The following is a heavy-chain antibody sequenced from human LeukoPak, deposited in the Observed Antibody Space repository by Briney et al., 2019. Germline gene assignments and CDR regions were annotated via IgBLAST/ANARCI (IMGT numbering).Heavy chain of an antibody. CDR1: GGSFSGYY. D-gene: IGHD1-26*01. V-gene: IGHV4-34*01. J-gene: IGHJ4*02. Sequence: SETLSLTCAVYGGSFSGYYWSWIRQPPGKGLEWIGEINHSGSTNYNLSLKSRVTISVDTSKNQFSLKLSSVTAADTAVYYCARKPVGATHIDYWGQGTLVTVSS. CDR2: INHSGST. CDR3: ARKPVGATHIDY.